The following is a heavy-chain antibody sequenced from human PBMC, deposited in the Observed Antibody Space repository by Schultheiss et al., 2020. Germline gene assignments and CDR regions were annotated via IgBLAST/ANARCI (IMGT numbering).Heavy chain of an antibody. J-gene: IGHJ6*02. V-gene: IGHV4-34*01. CDR3: ARFGYYETYYYYGMDV. CDR1: GGSFSGYY. CDR2: IYHSGGT. D-gene: IGHD3-22*01. Sequence: SETLSLTCAVYGGSFSGYYWGWIRQPPGKGLEWIGSIYHSGGTNYNPSLKSRVTISVDTSKNQFSLKLSSVTAADTAVYYCARFGYYETYYYYGMDVWGQGTTGTVS.